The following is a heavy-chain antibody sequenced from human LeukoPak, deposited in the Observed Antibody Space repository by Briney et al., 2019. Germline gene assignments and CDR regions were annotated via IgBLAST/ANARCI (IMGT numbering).Heavy chain of an antibody. Sequence: PGGSLRLSCVASGFTFSHYWMSWVRQAPGKGLEWVANIKEDGGIEDYVDSVKGRFTVSRDNAKNSLYLEMNSLRVEDTAVYYCVSQQVAPPWGQGTLVIVSS. CDR1: GFTFSHYW. CDR2: IKEDGGIE. V-gene: IGHV3-7*01. D-gene: IGHD5-12*01. CDR3: VSQQVAPP. J-gene: IGHJ5*02.